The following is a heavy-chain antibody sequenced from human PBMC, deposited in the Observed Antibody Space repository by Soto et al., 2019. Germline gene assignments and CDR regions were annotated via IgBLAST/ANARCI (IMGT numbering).Heavy chain of an antibody. CDR3: ARDVSGLNWSDP. V-gene: IGHV3-11*06. CDR1: GFTFSDYY. J-gene: IGHJ5*02. CDR2: ISSSSSYT. Sequence: GGSLRLSCVASGFTFSDYYMSWIRQAPGKGLEWVSYISSSSSYTNYADSVKGRFTISRDNAKNSLYLQMNSLRDEDTAVYYCARDVSGLNWSDPWGQGTLVTVSS. D-gene: IGHD5-12*01.